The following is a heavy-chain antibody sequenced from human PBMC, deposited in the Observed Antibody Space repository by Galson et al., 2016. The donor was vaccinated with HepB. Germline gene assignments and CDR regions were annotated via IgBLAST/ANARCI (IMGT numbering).Heavy chain of an antibody. D-gene: IGHD2-2*01. CDR2: INAGNGYT. V-gene: IGHV1-3*01. CDR3: ARGPAAIRYIGYFVMDV. CDR1: GYTFTSYA. Sequence: SVKVSCKASGYTFTSYAIHWVRQAPGQRLEWMGWINAGNGYTNYSQKFQGRVTITRDTSASTAYMDLSSLRSEDTAVYYCARGPAAIRYIGYFVMDVWGQGTTVSVSS. J-gene: IGHJ6*02.